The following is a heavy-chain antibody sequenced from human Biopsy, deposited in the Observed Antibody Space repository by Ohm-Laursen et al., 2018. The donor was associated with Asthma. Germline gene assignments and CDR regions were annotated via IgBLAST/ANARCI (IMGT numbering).Heavy chain of an antibody. D-gene: IGHD3-22*01. CDR1: GFAFSGYA. Sequence: SLRLSCAASGFAFSGYAMSWVRQAPGKGLMGVSDISSSGARRNYADSVEGRFTISRDNSKNTLFLQMNSLRVDDTAIYFCAKGQNSATSGYFYNWGQGTLVTVSS. CDR2: ISSSGARR. V-gene: IGHV3-23*01. J-gene: IGHJ4*02. CDR3: AKGQNSATSGYFYN.